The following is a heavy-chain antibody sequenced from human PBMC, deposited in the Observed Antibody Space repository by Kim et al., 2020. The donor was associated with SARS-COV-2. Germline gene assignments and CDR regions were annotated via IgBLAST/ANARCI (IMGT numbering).Heavy chain of an antibody. J-gene: IGHJ4*02. D-gene: IGHD6-19*01. CDR3: AREWAGDFDY. V-gene: IGHV1-69*01. Sequence: TYAQKFQGRLTITADEGTSTAYMDLTSLTSGDTAVYYCAREWAGDFDYWGQGTLVTVSS.